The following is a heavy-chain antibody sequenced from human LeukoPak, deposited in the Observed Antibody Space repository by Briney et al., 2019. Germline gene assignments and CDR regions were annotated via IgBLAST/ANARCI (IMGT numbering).Heavy chain of an antibody. CDR3: AKHDRSGYYYFDY. Sequence: GGSLRLSCAASGFTFSSYVMSWVRQAPGKGLEWVSAISDSGGSTYYADSMKGRFTISRDNSKNTLYLQMNSLRAEDTAVYYCAKHDRSGYYYFDYWSQGTLVTVSS. V-gene: IGHV3-23*01. D-gene: IGHD3-22*01. CDR1: GFTFSSYV. CDR2: ISDSGGST. J-gene: IGHJ4*02.